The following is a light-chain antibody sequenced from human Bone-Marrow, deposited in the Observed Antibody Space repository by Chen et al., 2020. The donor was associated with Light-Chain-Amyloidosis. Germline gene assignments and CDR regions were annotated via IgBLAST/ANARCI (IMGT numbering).Light chain of an antibody. CDR1: QSISNW. Sequence: DIQMTQSPSTLSASVGDRVTITCRASQSISNWLAWFQQKPGKAPKLLIYKANSLQSEVPSSFSCSGFGTEFTLTISSLQPDDFATYYCQQYYSYPLTVGGGTKVEVK. CDR3: QQYYSYPLT. CDR2: KAN. V-gene: IGKV1-5*03. J-gene: IGKJ4*01.